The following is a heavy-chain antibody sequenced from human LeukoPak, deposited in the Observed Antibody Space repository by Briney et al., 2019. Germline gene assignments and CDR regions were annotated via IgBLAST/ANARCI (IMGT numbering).Heavy chain of an antibody. CDR3: AKVGELGSRGHTPPGIYFDD. CDR2: ITWNSGST. D-gene: IGHD2-15*01. Sequence: PGGSLRLSCAASGFTFDDYAMHWVRQAPGKGLEWVSGITWNSGSTGYADSVKGRFTISRDNAKNSLYLQMKSLRVEDTALYHCAKVGELGSRGHTPPGIYFDDWGQGTLVTVSS. J-gene: IGHJ4*02. V-gene: IGHV3-9*01. CDR1: GFTFDDYA.